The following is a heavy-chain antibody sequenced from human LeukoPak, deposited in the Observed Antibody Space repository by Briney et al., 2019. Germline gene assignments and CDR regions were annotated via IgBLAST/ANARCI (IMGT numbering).Heavy chain of an antibody. CDR1: GGSISTNSHY. D-gene: IGHD2-8*02. V-gene: IGHV3-7*01. CDR3: ASRYCTGVNCFAASYICMDV. J-gene: IGHJ6*03. CDR2: IKQDGSEK. Sequence: ETLSLTCTVSGGSISTNSHYWGWVRQAPGKGLEWVANIKQDGSEKYYVDSVKGRFTISRDNADNSLYLQMTSLRVEDTAVYFCASRYCTGVNCFAASYICMDVWGKGTTVTVSS.